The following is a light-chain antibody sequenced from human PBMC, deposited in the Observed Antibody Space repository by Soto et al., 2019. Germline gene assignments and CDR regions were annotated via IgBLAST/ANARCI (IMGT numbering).Light chain of an antibody. J-gene: IGKJ1*01. CDR2: GAV. CDR3: QHYDDSPWT. CDR1: QSISSNY. Sequence: EIVLTQSPGTLSLSPGERATLSCRASQSISSNYVAWYQQKPGQAPRLLIYGAVARAAGIPGRYSCSESGTDFTLTISRLEPEYFAVYFCQHYDDSPWTFGQGTKVELK. V-gene: IGKV3-20*01.